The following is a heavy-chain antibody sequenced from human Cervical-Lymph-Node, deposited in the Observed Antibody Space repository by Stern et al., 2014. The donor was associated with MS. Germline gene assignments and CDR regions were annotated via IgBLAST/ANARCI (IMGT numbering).Heavy chain of an antibody. CDR1: GFIFSSYA. CDR2: ISYDGSTK. Sequence: VQLVESEGGVVQPGRSLRLSCVASGFIFSSYAMHWVRQAPGKGLEWVAGISYDGSTKYYADSVKGRLTISRDNSKNMMYLQVNSLRAEDTAVYYCASHDRRQQLIWGALDVWGQGTMVSVSS. J-gene: IGHJ3*01. CDR3: ASHDRRQQLIWGALDV. V-gene: IGHV3-30*04. D-gene: IGHD6-13*01.